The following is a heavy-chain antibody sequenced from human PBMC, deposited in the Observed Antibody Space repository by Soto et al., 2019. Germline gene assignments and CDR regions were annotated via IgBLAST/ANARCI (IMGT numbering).Heavy chain of an antibody. Sequence: ASVKVSCKASGYTLTSYYVHWVRQAPGQGLEWMGLINPSGGGTSYAQKFQGRVTITRDTSTSTVYMELSSLRSEDTAIYYCARVRWVSTTWSSFDYWGQGTQVTVSS. J-gene: IGHJ4*02. D-gene: IGHD6-13*01. CDR1: GYTLTSYY. CDR3: ARVRWVSTTWSSFDY. CDR2: INPSGGGT. V-gene: IGHV1-46*01.